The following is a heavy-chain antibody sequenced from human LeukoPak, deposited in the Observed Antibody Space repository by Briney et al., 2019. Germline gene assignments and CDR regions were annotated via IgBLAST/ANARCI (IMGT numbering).Heavy chain of an antibody. CDR1: GDSVSSDSAA. CDR3: ARSVNNWFDP. CDR2: TFYRSKWYN. Sequence: SQTLSLTCAISGDSVSSDSAAWNWITQFPSRGLEWLGRTFYRSKWYNDYAVSVKSRITINPDTSKNQFSLQLNSVTPEDTAVYYCARSVNNWFDPWGQGTLVTVSS. D-gene: IGHD2-8*01. J-gene: IGHJ5*02. V-gene: IGHV6-1*01.